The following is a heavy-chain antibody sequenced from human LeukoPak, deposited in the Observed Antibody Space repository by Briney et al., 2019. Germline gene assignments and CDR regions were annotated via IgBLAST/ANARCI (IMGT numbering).Heavy chain of an antibody. D-gene: IGHD3-10*01. Sequence: GGSLRLSCAASGFTFSSYAMHWVRQASGKGLEWVAVISYDGSNKYYADSVKGRFTISRDNSKNTLYLQMNSLRAEDTAVYYCAKDLTGVRGIEPYWGQGTLVTVSS. CDR1: GFTFSSYA. J-gene: IGHJ4*02. V-gene: IGHV3-30-3*01. CDR2: ISYDGSNK. CDR3: AKDLTGVRGIEPY.